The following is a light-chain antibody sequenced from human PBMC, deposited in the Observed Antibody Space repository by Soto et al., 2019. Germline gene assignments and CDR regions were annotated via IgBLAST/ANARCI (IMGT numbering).Light chain of an antibody. CDR1: SSDVGGYNY. V-gene: IGLV2-8*01. Sequence: QSALTQPPSASGSPGRSVTISCTGTSSDVGGYNYVSWYQQHPGKAPKLMIYEVSKRPSGVPDRFSGSKSGNTASLTVSGLQAEDEADYYCSSYAGSNNFGVFGGGTELTVL. J-gene: IGLJ2*01. CDR2: EVS. CDR3: SSYAGSNNFGV.